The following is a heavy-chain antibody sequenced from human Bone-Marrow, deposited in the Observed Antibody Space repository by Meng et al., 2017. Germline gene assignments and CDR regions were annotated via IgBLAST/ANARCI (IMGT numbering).Heavy chain of an antibody. CDR1: GGSFSGYY. V-gene: IGHV4-34*01. CDR3: ARGRGTMPYWYFDL. CDR2: INHSGST. J-gene: IGHJ2*01. D-gene: IGHD2-2*01. Sequence: QVQSQQWGAGMLKPSETLSPTCAVYGGSFSGYYWSWIRQPPGKGLEWIGEINHSGSTNYNPSLKSRVTISVDTSKNQFSLKLSSVTAADTAVYYCARGRGTMPYWYFDLWGRGTLVTVSS.